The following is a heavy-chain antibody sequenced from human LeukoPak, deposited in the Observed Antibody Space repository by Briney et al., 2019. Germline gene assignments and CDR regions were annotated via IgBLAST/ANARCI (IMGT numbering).Heavy chain of an antibody. CDR3: ARDGVVVPDGYYYYGMDV. CDR1: GYTFTSYG. D-gene: IGHD2-2*01. J-gene: IGHJ6*02. CDR2: ISAYNGNT. V-gene: IGHV1-18*01. Sequence: ASVKVSCKASGYTFTSYGISWVRQAPGQGLEWMGWISAYNGNTNYAQKLQGRVTMTTDTSTSTAYMELRSLRSDDTAVYYCARDGVVVPDGYYYYGMDVWGQGTTVTVSS.